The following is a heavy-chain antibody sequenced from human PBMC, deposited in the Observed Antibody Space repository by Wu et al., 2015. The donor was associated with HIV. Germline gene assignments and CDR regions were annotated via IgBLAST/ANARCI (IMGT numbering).Heavy chain of an antibody. CDR2: INPSGGST. CDR1: GYTFSSYY. Sequence: QVQLVQSGAEVKKPGASVKVSCKASGYTFSSYYMHWVRQAPGQGLEWMGMINPSGGSTSYAQKFQGRVTMTRDTSTTTVYMELSSLRSEDTAVYYCARLTQYYYYGMDVVGPKGPRSPSPQ. V-gene: IGHV1-46*01. J-gene: IGHJ6*01. D-gene: IGHD3-9*01. CDR3: ARLTQYYYYGMDV.